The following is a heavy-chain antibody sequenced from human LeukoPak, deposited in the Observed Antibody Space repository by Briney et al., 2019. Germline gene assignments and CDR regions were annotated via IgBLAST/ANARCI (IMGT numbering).Heavy chain of an antibody. CDR2: IYYSGST. V-gene: IGHV4-59*01. CDR1: GGSISSYY. CDR3: ARDNEDYMDV. J-gene: IGHJ6*03. D-gene: IGHD1-1*01. Sequence: PSETLSLTCTVSGGSISSYYWSWIRQPPGKGLEWIGYIYYSGSTNYNPSLKSRVTISVDTSKNQFSLKLSSVTAADTAVYYCARDNEDYMDVWGKGTTVTVSS.